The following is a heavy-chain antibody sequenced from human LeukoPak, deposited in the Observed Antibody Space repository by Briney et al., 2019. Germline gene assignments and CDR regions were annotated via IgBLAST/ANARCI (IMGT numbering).Heavy chain of an antibody. CDR2: TYYRSKWYT. D-gene: IGHD5-12*01. CDR1: GDSVSSNSAA. J-gene: IGHJ6*03. CDR3: ARVVYSGYDFRGAMDV. V-gene: IGHV6-1*01. Sequence: SQTLSLTCAISGDSVSSNSAAWSWIRQSPSRGLEWLGRTYYRSKWYTEYAVSVKSRITINPDTSKNQFSLKLSSVTAADTAVYYCARVVYSGYDFRGAMDVWGKGTTVTVSS.